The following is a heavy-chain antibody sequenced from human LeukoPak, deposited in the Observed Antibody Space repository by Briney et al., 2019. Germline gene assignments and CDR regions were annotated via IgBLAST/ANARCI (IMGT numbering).Heavy chain of an antibody. J-gene: IGHJ3*01. V-gene: IGHV3-48*01. D-gene: IGHD3-16*01. CDR2: ISSDYSTI. Sequence: GGSLRLSCAASGFTFSYYSLHGVRQAPGKGLEWVSYISSDYSTIYYADSVKGRFTISRDNAKKSLYLQMNSLRAEDTDVYYCVATRSYGVFDFWGQGTMVTVSS. CDR3: VATRSYGVFDF. CDR1: GFTFSYYS.